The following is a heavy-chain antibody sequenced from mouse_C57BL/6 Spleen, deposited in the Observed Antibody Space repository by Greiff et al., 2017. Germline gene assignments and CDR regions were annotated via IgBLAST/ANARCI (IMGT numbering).Heavy chain of an antibody. D-gene: IGHD1-1*01. V-gene: IGHV1-62-2*01. J-gene: IGHJ2*01. CDR2: VYPGSGSI. CDR3: ARHEDEYYAYYFDY. Sequence: QVQLKESGAELVKPGASVKLSCKASGYTFTEYTIHWVKQRSGQGLEWIGWVYPGSGSIKYNEKFKDKATLTADKSSSTVYMELSRLTSEDAAVYFCARHEDEYYAYYFDYWGQGTTLTVSS. CDR1: GYTFTEYT.